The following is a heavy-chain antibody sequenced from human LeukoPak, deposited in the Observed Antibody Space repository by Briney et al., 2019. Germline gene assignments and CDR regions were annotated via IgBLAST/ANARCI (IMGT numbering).Heavy chain of an antibody. J-gene: IGHJ4*02. CDR3: ARGNSGSYLFDY. Sequence: GGSLRLSCAASGFTFSSYTMNWVRQAPGKGLEWVSSISSSSSYIYYADSLKGRFTISRDNAKNSLYLQKNGLRAEDTAVYYCARGNSGSYLFDYWGQGTLVTVSS. CDR2: ISSSSSYI. D-gene: IGHD1-26*01. V-gene: IGHV3-21*01. CDR1: GFTFSSYT.